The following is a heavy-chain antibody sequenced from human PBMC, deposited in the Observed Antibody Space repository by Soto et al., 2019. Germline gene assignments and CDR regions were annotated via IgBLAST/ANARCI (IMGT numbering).Heavy chain of an antibody. J-gene: IGHJ4*02. V-gene: IGHV3-30*18. CDR3: AKETIAVAGPNYFDF. D-gene: IGHD6-19*01. Sequence: GGSLRLSCVGSGFKFGDYGMHWVRHTPGKGLEWVAVIGNDGAARFYGDSVKGRFTISRDNSRSTFYLQMNSLRPDDTAMYYCAKETIAVAGPNYFDFWGQGTQVTGSS. CDR2: IGNDGAAR. CDR1: GFKFGDYG.